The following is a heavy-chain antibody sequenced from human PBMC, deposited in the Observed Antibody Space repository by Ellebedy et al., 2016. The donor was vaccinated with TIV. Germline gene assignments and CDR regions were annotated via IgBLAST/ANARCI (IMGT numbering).Heavy chain of an antibody. Sequence: PGGSLRLSCAASGFTFRDFSIHRVRQAPGKGLEWVSLINRDGSATFYADTLKGRFTVSRDNAKNSLYLQMSSLKVEDTAVYYCGRGYFVSGWGQGTLVTVSS. D-gene: IGHD3-10*01. J-gene: IGHJ1*01. V-gene: IGHV3-20*04. CDR1: GFTFRDFS. CDR3: GRGYFVSG. CDR2: INRDGSAT.